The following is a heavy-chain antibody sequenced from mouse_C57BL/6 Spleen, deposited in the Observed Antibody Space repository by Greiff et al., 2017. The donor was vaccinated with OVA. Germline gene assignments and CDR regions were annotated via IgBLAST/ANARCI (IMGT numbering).Heavy chain of an antibody. CDR3: ATTVVADYAMDY. Sequence: EVQLQQSGPELVKPGASVKIPCKASGYTFTDYNMDWVKQSPGKSLEWIGDINPNNGGTIYNQKFKGKATLTVDKSSSTAYMELRSLTSEDTAVYYCATTVVADYAMDYWGQGTSVTVSS. J-gene: IGHJ4*01. CDR2: INPNNGGT. D-gene: IGHD1-1*01. V-gene: IGHV1-18*01. CDR1: GYTFTDYN.